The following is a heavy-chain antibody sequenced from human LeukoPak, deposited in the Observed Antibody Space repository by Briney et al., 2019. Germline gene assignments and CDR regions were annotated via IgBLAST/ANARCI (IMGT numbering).Heavy chain of an antibody. D-gene: IGHD2-15*01. CDR2: ISDSGGST. CDR3: AKDGGSDPDSFDI. J-gene: IGHJ3*02. V-gene: IGHV3-23*01. Sequence: GGSLRLSCAASGFTFSTYAMSWVRQAPGKGLEWVSTISDSGGSTYNADSVKGRFTISRDNTKNSLYLQMNSLRAEDTAVYYCAKDGGSDPDSFDIWGQGTMVTVSS. CDR1: GFTFSTYA.